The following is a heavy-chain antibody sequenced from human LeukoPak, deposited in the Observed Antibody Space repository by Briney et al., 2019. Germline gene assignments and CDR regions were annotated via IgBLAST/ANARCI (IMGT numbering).Heavy chain of an antibody. CDR1: GFTFSSFA. CDR3: VKDLRSDFMGVLSRYLSY. V-gene: IGHV3-64D*09. J-gene: IGHJ4*02. D-gene: IGHD2/OR15-2a*01. Sequence: GGSLRLSCSASGFTFSSFAMHWVRQAPGKGLEYVAAISRNGGSTYYVDSVKGRFTISRDNSKNTLYLQMSSLRAEDTAVYLCVKDLRSDFMGVLSRYLSYWGQGTLVTVSS. CDR2: ISRNGGST.